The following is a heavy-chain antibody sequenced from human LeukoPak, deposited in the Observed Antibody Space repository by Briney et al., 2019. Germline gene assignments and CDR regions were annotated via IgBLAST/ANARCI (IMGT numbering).Heavy chain of an antibody. V-gene: IGHV3-23*01. J-gene: IGHJ4*02. D-gene: IGHD5-24*01. CDR2: ISGSGGDT. Sequence: GSLRLSCAASGFIFDNYALSWVRQAPGKGLEWVSAISGSGGDTFYADSVKGRFTVSRDISKNTLYLQMNSLRVEDTAVYYCAKGPKLGDGFHCDYWGQGTLVTVSS. CDR3: AKGPKLGDGFHCDY. CDR1: GFIFDNYA.